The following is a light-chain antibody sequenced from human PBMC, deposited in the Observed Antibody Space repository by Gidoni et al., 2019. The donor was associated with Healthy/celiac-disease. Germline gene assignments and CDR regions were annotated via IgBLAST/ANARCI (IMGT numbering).Light chain of an antibody. J-gene: IGLJ2*01. CDR2: QDS. Sequence: ASVSVSPGQTASITCSGDKLGDKYACWYQQKPGQSPVLVIYQDSKRPSGIPERFSGSNSGNTATLTISGTQAMDEADYYCQAWDSSVVFGGGTKLTVL. V-gene: IGLV3-1*01. CDR3: QAWDSSVV. CDR1: KLGDKY.